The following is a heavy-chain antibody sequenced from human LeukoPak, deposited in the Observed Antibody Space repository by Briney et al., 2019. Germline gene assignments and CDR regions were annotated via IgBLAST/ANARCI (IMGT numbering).Heavy chain of an antibody. CDR3: ATVSQSSRPFDY. CDR2: ISSSGASK. D-gene: IGHD6-13*01. V-gene: IGHV3-23*01. J-gene: IGHJ4*02. CDR1: GFTFGSYA. Sequence: GGSLRLSCAASGFTFGSYAMGWVRQAPGKGLEWVSAISSSGASKYYADSVKGRFTISRDNSKNTLYLQMNSLRAEDTAVYYCATVSQSSRPFDYWGQGTLVTVSS.